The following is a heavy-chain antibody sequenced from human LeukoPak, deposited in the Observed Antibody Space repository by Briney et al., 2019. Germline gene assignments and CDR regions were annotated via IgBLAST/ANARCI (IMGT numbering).Heavy chain of an antibody. D-gene: IGHD3-10*01. Sequence: GGSLRLSCAASGFSFSTSWMSWVRQAPGKGLEWVAVISYDRGNKYYADSVKGRFTISRDNSKNTLYLQMNSLRAEDTAVYYCAKARGLHYFDYWGQGTLVTVSS. V-gene: IGHV3-30*18. J-gene: IGHJ4*02. CDR2: ISYDRGNK. CDR1: GFSFSTSW. CDR3: AKARGLHYFDY.